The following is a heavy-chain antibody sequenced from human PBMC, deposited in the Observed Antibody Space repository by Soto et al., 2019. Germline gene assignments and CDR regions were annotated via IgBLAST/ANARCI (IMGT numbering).Heavy chain of an antibody. V-gene: IGHV3-74*01. J-gene: IGHJ6*03. CDR3: ARVNYDFWSGYSYYYMDV. D-gene: IGHD3-3*01. Sequence: GGSLRLSCAASGFTFSSYWMHWVRQAPGKGLVWVSRINSDGSSTSYADSVKGRFTISRDNAKNTLYLQMNSLRAEDTAVYYCARVNYDFWSGYSYYYMDVWGKGTTVTVSS. CDR2: INSDGSST. CDR1: GFTFSSYW.